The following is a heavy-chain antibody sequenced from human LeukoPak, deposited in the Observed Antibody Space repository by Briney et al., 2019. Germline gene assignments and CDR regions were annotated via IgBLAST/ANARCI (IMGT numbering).Heavy chain of an antibody. V-gene: IGHV3-23*01. CDR3: AKDEYELLPGV. Sequence: GGSVRLSCAASGFTFSSYGMSWVRQAPGKGLEWVSGISASGGSTYFADSVKGRFTISRDNSMNTLYLQMKSLRAEDTAVYYCAKDEYELLPGVWGQGTLVTVSS. J-gene: IGHJ4*02. CDR1: GFTFSSYG. D-gene: IGHD2-2*01. CDR2: ISASGGST.